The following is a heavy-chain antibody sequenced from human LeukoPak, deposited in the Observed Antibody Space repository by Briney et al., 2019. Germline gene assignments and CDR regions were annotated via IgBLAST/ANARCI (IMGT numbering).Heavy chain of an antibody. V-gene: IGHV3-23*01. CDR1: GFTFSNYA. D-gene: IGHD6-13*01. CDR2: ISGTGGST. J-gene: IGHJ1*01. CDR3: AKDHSVAEAGYFLH. Sequence: PGGSLRLSCAASGFTFSNYAMSWVRQAPGKGLEWVAGISGTGGSTHYADSVKGRFTISRDNSKNTVYLQMRNLRVEHTAVYYCAKDHSVAEAGYFLHWGQGALVTVSS.